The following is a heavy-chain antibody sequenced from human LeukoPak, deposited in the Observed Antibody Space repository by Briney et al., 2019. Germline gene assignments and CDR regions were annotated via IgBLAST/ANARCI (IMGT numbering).Heavy chain of an antibody. D-gene: IGHD2-2*01. CDR3: ARAGPTFLVVGTFDI. V-gene: IGHV1-18*01. J-gene: IGHJ3*02. Sequence: ASVKVSCKASGYTFTSYGISWVRQAPGQGLEWMGWISAYNGNTNYAQKLQGRVTITTDTSTSTAYMELRSRRSDDTAVYYCARAGPTFLVVGTFDIWGQGTMVT. CDR1: GYTFTSYG. CDR2: ISAYNGNT.